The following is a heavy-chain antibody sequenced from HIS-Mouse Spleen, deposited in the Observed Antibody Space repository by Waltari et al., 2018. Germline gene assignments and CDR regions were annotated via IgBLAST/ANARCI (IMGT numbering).Heavy chain of an antibody. CDR2: IYYSGST. CDR1: GGSISSSSYY. Sequence: QLQLQESGPGLVKPSETLALTCTFSGGSISSSSYYWGWIRQPPGKGLGWIGSIYYSGSTYYNPSLKSRVTISVDTSKNQFSLKLSSVTAADTAVYYCAREIPYSSSWYDWYFDLWGRGTLVTVSS. D-gene: IGHD6-13*01. CDR3: AREIPYSSSWYDWYFDL. V-gene: IGHV4-39*07. J-gene: IGHJ2*01.